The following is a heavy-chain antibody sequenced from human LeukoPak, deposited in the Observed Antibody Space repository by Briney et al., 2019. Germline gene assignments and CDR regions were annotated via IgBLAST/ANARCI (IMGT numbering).Heavy chain of an antibody. CDR3: ASQYYDILTGYY. CDR1: EFIFSSYV. Sequence: PGGSLRLSCAASEFIFSSYVMSWVRQAPGKGLEWVSSISGSGDITYYADSVKGRFTISRDNSKNTLFLQMNSLGAEDTAVYYCASQYYDILTGYYWGQGTLVTVSS. CDR2: ISGSGDIT. D-gene: IGHD3-9*01. V-gene: IGHV3-23*01. J-gene: IGHJ4*02.